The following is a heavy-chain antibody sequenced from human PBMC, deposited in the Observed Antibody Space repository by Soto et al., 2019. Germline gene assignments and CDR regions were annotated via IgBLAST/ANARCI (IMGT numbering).Heavy chain of an antibody. CDR2: IYYSGST. CDR1: GGSISSYY. V-gene: IGHV4-59*01. D-gene: IGHD3-9*01. CDR3: ARSIGTYYDILTFDY. Sequence: SETLSLTCTVSGGSISSYYWSWIRQPPGKGLEWIGYIYYSGSTNYNPSLKSRVTISVDTSKNQFSLKLSSVTAADTAVYYCARSIGTYYDILTFDYWGQGTLVTVS. J-gene: IGHJ4*02.